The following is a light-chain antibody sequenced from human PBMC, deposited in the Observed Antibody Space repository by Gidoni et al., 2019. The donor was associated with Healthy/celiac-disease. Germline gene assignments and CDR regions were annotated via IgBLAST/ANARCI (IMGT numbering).Light chain of an antibody. CDR1: QSVLYSPNTKNY. Sequence: IVMTPTPESLAVSLGERATINCKSSQSVLYSPNTKNYLAWYQQKPGQPPKLLIYWASTRESGVPDRFSGSGSGSDFTLTISSLQAEDVAVYYCQQYYSTPRTFXQXTKLEIK. CDR2: WAS. V-gene: IGKV4-1*01. J-gene: IGKJ2*02. CDR3: QQYYSTPRT.